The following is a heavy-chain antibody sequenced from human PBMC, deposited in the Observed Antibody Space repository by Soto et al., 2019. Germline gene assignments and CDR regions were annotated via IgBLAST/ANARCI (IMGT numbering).Heavy chain of an antibody. D-gene: IGHD5-12*01. J-gene: IGHJ4*02. CDR3: ARVRWLQLGREPSSDY. Sequence: QVQLVQSGAEVKKPGASVKVSCKASGYTFTSYGISGVRQAPGQGLEWMGWISAYNGNTNYAQKLQGRVTMTTDTSTSTAYMELRSLRSADTAEYYCARVRWLQLGREPSSDYWGQGTLVTVSS. CDR1: GYTFTSYG. CDR2: ISAYNGNT. V-gene: IGHV1-18*01.